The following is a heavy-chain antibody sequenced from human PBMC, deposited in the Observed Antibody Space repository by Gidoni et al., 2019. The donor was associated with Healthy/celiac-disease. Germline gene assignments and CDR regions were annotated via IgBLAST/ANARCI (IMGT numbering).Heavy chain of an antibody. CDR2: ISSSSSYI. CDR3: ARDPDIVVVPAATPDAFDI. V-gene: IGHV3-21*01. J-gene: IGHJ3*02. D-gene: IGHD2-2*01. Sequence: EVQLVESGGGLVKPGGSLRLSCAASGFTFSSYSMNWVRQAPGKGLEWVSSISSSSSYIYYADSVKGRFTISRDNAKNSLYLQMNSLRAEDTAVYYCARDPDIVVVPAATPDAFDIWGQGTMVTVSS. CDR1: GFTFSSYS.